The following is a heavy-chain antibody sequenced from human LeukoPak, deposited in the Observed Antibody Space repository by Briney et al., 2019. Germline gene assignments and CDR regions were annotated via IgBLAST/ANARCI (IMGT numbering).Heavy chain of an antibody. CDR2: ISASGGGT. J-gene: IGHJ4*02. CDR3: AKKKSVTGTKGGFDY. CDR1: GFTFNSYD. Sequence: PGGSLRLSCAASGFTFNSYDMSWVCQAPGERLEWVSAISASGGGTYHADSVKGRFTISRDDSKNTLYLQMNSLRAEDTAIYYCAKKKSVTGTKGGFDYWGQGTLVTVSS. D-gene: IGHD1-1*01. V-gene: IGHV3-23*01.